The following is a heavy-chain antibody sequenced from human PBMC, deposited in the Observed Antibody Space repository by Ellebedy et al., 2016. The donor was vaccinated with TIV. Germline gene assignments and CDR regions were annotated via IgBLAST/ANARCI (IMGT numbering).Heavy chain of an antibody. CDR1: GGSVSSGSYY. D-gene: IGHD1-26*01. J-gene: IGHJ4*02. V-gene: IGHV4-61*01. CDR3: ARSVGATDY. Sequence: SETLSLTXTVSGGSVSSGSYYWSWIRQPPGKGLEWFGFIYYSGSTNYNPSLKSRVTISVDTSKNQFSLKLSSVTAADTAVYYCARSVGATDYWGQGTLVTVSS. CDR2: IYYSGST.